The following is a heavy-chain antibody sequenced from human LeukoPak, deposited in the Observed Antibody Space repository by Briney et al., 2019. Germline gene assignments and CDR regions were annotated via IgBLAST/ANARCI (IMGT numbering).Heavy chain of an antibody. J-gene: IGHJ5*02. CDR2: IYPGDSHT. V-gene: IGHV5-51*01. Sequence: GESLKISCKGSGYSFTNYWIGWVRQMPGKGLEWMGIIYPGDSHTTYNPSFQGQVTISADKSISTAYLQWSSLKASDTAVYYCARHPYSGTCISNNCYRWFDPWGQGTPATVSS. CDR3: ARHPYSGTCISNNCYRWFDP. CDR1: GYSFTNYW. D-gene: IGHD2/OR15-2a*01.